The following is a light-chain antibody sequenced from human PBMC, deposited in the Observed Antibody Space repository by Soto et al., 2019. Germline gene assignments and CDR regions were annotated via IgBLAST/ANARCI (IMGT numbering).Light chain of an antibody. CDR1: QSISNY. CDR2: ADT. J-gene: IGKJ1*01. CDR3: QQSYNTPRM. Sequence: DIQMTQSPSSLSASVGDRVSITCRASQSISNYLNWYEQRPGKAAKVLIYADTSLQSGVRSRFSGSGSGIDFTLTISSLQPEDFATYYCQQSYNTPRMVGQGTKVDIK. V-gene: IGKV1-39*01.